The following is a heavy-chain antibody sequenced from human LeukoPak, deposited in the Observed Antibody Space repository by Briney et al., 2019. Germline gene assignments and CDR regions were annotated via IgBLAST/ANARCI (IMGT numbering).Heavy chain of an antibody. CDR2: ITGRSEYI. Sequence: GGSLRLSCAASGFTFSSYAINWVRQAPGKGLEWVSSITGRSEYIYYADSVKGRFTISRDNAKNSLYLQMNSLRVEDTAVYYCAREAPFDYWGQGILVIVSS. J-gene: IGHJ4*02. V-gene: IGHV3-21*01. CDR1: GFTFSSYA. CDR3: AREAPFDY.